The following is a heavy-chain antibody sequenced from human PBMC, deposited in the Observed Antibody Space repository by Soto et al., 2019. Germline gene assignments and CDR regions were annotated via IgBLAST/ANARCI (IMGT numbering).Heavy chain of an antibody. CDR3: ARDSSGYVSNFDY. CDR1: GYTLTSYG. Sequence: ASVNVSRKASGYTLTSYGSSWVRHTPGQGLEWMGWISAYNGNTNYAQKLQGRVTMTTDTSTSTAYMELRSLRSDDTAVYYCARDSSGYVSNFDYWGQGTLVTVSS. CDR2: ISAYNGNT. V-gene: IGHV1-18*01. J-gene: IGHJ4*02. D-gene: IGHD5-12*01.